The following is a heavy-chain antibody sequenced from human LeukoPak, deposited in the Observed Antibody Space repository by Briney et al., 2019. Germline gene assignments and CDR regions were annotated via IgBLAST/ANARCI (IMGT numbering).Heavy chain of an antibody. J-gene: IGHJ4*02. D-gene: IGHD4-11*01. CDR2: ISAYNGNT. CDR3: ARAASTVTTRSGSYEAPGTQYFDY. CDR1: GYTFTSYG. Sequence: ASVKVSCKASGYTFTSYGISWVRQAPGQGLEWMGWISAYNGNTNYAQKLQGRVTMTTDTSTSTAYMELRSLRSVDTAVYYCARAASTVTTRSGSYEAPGTQYFDYWGQGTLVTVSS. V-gene: IGHV1-18*01.